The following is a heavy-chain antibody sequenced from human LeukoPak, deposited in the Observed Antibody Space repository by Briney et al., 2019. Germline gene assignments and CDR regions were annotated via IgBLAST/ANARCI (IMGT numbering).Heavy chain of an antibody. V-gene: IGHV3-48*04. Sequence: PGGSPRLSCAASGFTFSSYSMNWVRQAPGKGLERVSYISSSSSTIYYADSVKGRFTIPRDNAKNSLYLQMNSLRVEDTAVYYCARDDSSGYRSYYFDYWGQGTLVTVSS. D-gene: IGHD3-22*01. CDR3: ARDDSSGYRSYYFDY. CDR1: GFTFSSYS. CDR2: ISSSSSTI. J-gene: IGHJ4*02.